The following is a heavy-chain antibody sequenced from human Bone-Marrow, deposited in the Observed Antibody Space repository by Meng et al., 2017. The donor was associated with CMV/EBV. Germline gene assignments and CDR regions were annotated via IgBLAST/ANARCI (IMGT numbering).Heavy chain of an antibody. Sequence: QVQLWQAGAEVKKTGASVKVSCKASGYTFTGYYMHWVRQAPGQGLEWMGWINPNSGGTNYAQKFQGRVTMTRDTSISTAYMELSRLRSDDTAVYYCARDPISGDSSGTDYWGQGTLVTVSS. CDR1: GYTFTGYY. CDR2: INPNSGGT. CDR3: ARDPISGDSSGTDY. J-gene: IGHJ4*02. D-gene: IGHD3-22*01. V-gene: IGHV1-2*02.